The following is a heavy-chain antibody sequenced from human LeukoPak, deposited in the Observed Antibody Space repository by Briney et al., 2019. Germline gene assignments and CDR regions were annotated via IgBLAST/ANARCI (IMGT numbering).Heavy chain of an antibody. CDR1: GFTFSTYS. Sequence: GGSLRLSCAASGFTFSTYSMNWVRQAPGKGLEWVSSISTSSSYIYYADSVKGRFTISRDNAKNSLYLQMNSLRAEDTAVYYCARGRGYYDSSGYYYPIWYFDLWGRGTLVTVSS. CDR2: ISTSSSYI. D-gene: IGHD3-22*01. V-gene: IGHV3-21*01. CDR3: ARGRGYYDSSGYYYPIWYFDL. J-gene: IGHJ2*01.